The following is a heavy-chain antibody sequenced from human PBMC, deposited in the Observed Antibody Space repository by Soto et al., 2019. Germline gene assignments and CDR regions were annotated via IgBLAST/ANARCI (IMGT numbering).Heavy chain of an antibody. J-gene: IGHJ6*04. CDR1: GGSISSSSYY. Sequence: PSETLSLTCTVSGGSISSSSYYWGWIRQPPGKGLEWIGSIYYSGSTYYNPSLKSRVTISVDTSKNQFSLKLSSVTAADTAVYYCARLNDFWSGRQSLDVWGKGTTVTVSS. CDR3: ARLNDFWSGRQSLDV. V-gene: IGHV4-39*01. D-gene: IGHD3-3*01. CDR2: IYYSGST.